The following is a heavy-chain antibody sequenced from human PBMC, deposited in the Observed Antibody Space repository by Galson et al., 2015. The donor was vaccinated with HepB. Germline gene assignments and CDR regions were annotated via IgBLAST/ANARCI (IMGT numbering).Heavy chain of an antibody. CDR1: GFTFGDYG. CDR2: IRTKPYGGTT. CDR3: TLIGPRPYYYGMDV. V-gene: IGHV3-49*04. J-gene: IGHJ6*02. Sequence: SLRLSCAASGFTFGDYGMSWVRQAPGKGLEWVGFIRTKPYGGTTEYAASVKGRFTISRDDSKSIAYLQMNSLKTEDTAVYYRTLIGPRPYYYGMDVWGLGTTVTVA.